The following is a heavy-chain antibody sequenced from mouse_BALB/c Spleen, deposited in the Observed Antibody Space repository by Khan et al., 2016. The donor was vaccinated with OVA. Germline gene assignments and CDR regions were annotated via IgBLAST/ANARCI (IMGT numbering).Heavy chain of an antibody. CDR1: GFSLTSYC. CDR3: ARLENI. CDR2: IWAGGST. V-gene: IGHV2-9*02. D-gene: IGHD1-3*01. Sequence: QVQLKESGPGLVAPSQSLSITCTVSGFSLTSYCVHWVRQPPGKGLEWLGVIWAGGSTNYNSALMSRLSSSKDNSKSQVFLKMISMQTDDTAMYYCARLENIWGQGTTLTVSS. J-gene: IGHJ2*01.